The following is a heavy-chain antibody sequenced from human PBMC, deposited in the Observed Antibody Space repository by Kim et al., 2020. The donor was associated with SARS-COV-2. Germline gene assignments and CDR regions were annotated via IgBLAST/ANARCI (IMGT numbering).Heavy chain of an antibody. J-gene: IGHJ4*02. V-gene: IGHV3-9*01. Sequence: GGSLRLSCAASGFTFDDYAMHWVRQAPGKGLEWVSGISWNSGSIGYADSVKGRFTISRDNAKNSLYLQMNSLRAEDTALYYCAKDGFPEQVGAAPFDYWGQGTLVTVSS. CDR1: GFTFDDYA. CDR3: AKDGFPEQVGAAPFDY. D-gene: IGHD1-26*01. CDR2: ISWNSGSI.